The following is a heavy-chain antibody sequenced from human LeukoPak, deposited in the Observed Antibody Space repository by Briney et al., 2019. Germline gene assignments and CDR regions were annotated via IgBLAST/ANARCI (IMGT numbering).Heavy chain of an antibody. Sequence: SVKVSCKASGGTFSSYAISWVRQAPGQGLEWMGGIIPIFGTANYPEKFQDRVTITADESTTTAYMELSSLRSDDTAVYYCARTGDSSGYYYPYAYDIWGQGTMVTVSS. CDR3: ARTGDSSGYYYPYAYDI. J-gene: IGHJ3*02. CDR1: GGTFSSYA. D-gene: IGHD3-22*01. V-gene: IGHV1-69*13. CDR2: IIPIFGTA.